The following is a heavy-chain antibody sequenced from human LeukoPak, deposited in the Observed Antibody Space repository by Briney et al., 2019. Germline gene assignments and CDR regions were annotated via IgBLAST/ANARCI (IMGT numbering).Heavy chain of an antibody. V-gene: IGHV3-48*04. D-gene: IGHD4-23*01. Sequence: GGSLRLSCAASAFTFSSTGMNWVRQAPGKGLEWVSYISSATSTIYHADSVKGRFTISRDNAKNSLYLQMNSLRAEDTAVYYCARDATYYGGDWFDPWGQGTLVTVSS. J-gene: IGHJ5*02. CDR2: ISSATSTI. CDR1: AFTFSSTG. CDR3: ARDATYYGGDWFDP.